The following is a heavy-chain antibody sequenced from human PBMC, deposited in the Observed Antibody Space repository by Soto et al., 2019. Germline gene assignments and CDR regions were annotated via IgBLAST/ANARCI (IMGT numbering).Heavy chain of an antibody. Sequence: QVQLQESGPGLVKPSETLSLPCTVSGCSISGYYWTWIRQPAGKGLEWIGRKHTSGTTNYNPSLKSQVTTSIDTSTNQFSLKRSSGTAAEPAVDYCAGGGEFYVLDVWGQGTTVAVSS. CDR1: GCSISGYY. CDR2: KHTSGTT. V-gene: IGHV4-4*07. J-gene: IGHJ6*02. D-gene: IGHD3-16*01. CDR3: AGGGEFYVLDV.